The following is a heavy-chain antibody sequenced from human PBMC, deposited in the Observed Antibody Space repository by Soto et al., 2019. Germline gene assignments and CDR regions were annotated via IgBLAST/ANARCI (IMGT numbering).Heavy chain of an antibody. CDR3: ARDMTRTVVPYFDF. CDR2: ISAYNGNT. V-gene: IGHV1-18*04. CDR1: GYTFTSYG. Sequence: ASVTVSCTASGYTFTSYGISWVRQAPGQGLEWMGWISAYNGNTNYAQKFQGRVTITADKSTSTSYMELSSLRSEDTAVYYCARDMTRTVVPYFDFWGQGTLVTVSS. D-gene: IGHD1-7*01. J-gene: IGHJ4*02.